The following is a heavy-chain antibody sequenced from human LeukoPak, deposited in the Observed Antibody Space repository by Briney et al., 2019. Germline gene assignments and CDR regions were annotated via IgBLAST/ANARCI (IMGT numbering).Heavy chain of an antibody. CDR3: AKSPSSSWYTGCD. CDR2: ISGIGGST. D-gene: IGHD6-13*01. CDR1: GFTFSSYA. V-gene: IGHV3-23*01. J-gene: IGHJ4*02. Sequence: GGSLRLSCAASGFTFSSYAMSWVRQAPGKGLEWVSAISGIGGSTYYADSVKGRFTISRDNSKNTLYLQMNSLRAEDTAVYYCAKSPSSSWYTGCDWGQGTLVTVSS.